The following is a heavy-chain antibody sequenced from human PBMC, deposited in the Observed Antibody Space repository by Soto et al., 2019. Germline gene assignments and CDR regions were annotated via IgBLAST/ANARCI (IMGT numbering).Heavy chain of an antibody. J-gene: IGHJ4*02. V-gene: IGHV4-39*01. Sequence: TSETLSLTCTVSGDSVSSSNYYWGWIRQPPGKGLEWIGSVYYSGSTYYNPSLKSRVTMSVDTSKNQFSLKLSSVTAADAAVYYCARHPTFSGWEYYFDYWGQGTPVTAPQ. CDR1: GDSVSSSNYY. CDR3: ARHPTFSGWEYYFDY. CDR2: VYYSGST. D-gene: IGHD6-19*01.